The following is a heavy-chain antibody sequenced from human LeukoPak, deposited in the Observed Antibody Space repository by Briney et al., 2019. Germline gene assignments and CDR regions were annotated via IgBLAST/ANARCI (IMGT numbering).Heavy chain of an antibody. D-gene: IGHD3-16*02. Sequence: PGGSLRLSCAASGFTFSSYSMNWVRQAPGKGLEWVSYISSSSSTIYYADSVKGRFTISRDNAKNSLYLQMNSLRAEDTAVYYCARGAFGGVIVIDFDYWGQGTLVTVSS. CDR1: GFTFSSYS. V-gene: IGHV3-48*01. CDR3: ARGAFGGVIVIDFDY. CDR2: ISSSSSTI. J-gene: IGHJ4*02.